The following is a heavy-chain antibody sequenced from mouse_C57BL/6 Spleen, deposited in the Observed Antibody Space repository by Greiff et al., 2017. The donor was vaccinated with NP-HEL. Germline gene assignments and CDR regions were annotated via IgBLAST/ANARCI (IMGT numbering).Heavy chain of an antibody. Sequence: QVQLKQPGAELVKPGASVKLSCKASGYTFTSYWMHWVKQRPGQGLEWIGMIHPNSGSTNYNEKFKSKATLTVDKSSSTAYMQLSSLTSEDSAVYYCARSIGDYGWYFDVWGTGTTVTVSS. J-gene: IGHJ1*03. CDR3: ARSIGDYGWYFDV. CDR2: IHPNSGST. V-gene: IGHV1-64*01. D-gene: IGHD2-13*01. CDR1: GYTFTSYW.